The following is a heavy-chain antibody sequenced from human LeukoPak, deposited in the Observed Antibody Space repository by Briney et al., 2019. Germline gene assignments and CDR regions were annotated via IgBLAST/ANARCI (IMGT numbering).Heavy chain of an antibody. CDR2: ISGSGGST. J-gene: IGHJ4*02. V-gene: IGHV3-23*01. D-gene: IGHD3-10*01. CDR3: AKDPTYYYGSASYPDY. CDR1: GFTFSSYA. Sequence: PGGSLRLSCAASGFTFSSYAMSWVRQAPGKGLEWVSAISGSGGSTYYADSVKGRFTISRDNSKNTLYLQMNSLRAEDTAVYYCAKDPTYYYGSASYPDYWGQGTLVTVSS.